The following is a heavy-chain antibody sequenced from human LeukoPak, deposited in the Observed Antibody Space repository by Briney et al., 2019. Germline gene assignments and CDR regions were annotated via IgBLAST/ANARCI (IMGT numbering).Heavy chain of an antibody. V-gene: IGHV4-31*03. CDR2: IYYSGST. CDR1: GGSISSGGYY. Sequence: SETLSLTCTVSGGSISSGGYYWSWVRQHPGKGLEWIGYIYYSGSTYYNPSLKSRVTISVDTSKNQFSLKLSSVTAADTAVYYCAGDRLMGATTRGFDYWGQGTLVTVSS. J-gene: IGHJ4*02. CDR3: AGDRLMGATTRGFDY. D-gene: IGHD1-26*01.